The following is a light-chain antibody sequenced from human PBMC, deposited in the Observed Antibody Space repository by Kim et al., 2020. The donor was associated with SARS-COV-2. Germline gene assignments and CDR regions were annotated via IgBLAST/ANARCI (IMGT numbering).Light chain of an antibody. J-gene: IGLJ2*01. CDR3: MLYYDGYRI. CDR1: AGAGPSGDH. CDR2: DTR. V-gene: IGLV7-46*01. Sequence: PGGAVTLTCGSSAGAGPSGDHPCSFQQKPGQAPRAMIYDTRKQLAWAPARLSGALRESTAALTLSGALPEDEAEYYCMLYYDGYRIFGGGTQLTVL.